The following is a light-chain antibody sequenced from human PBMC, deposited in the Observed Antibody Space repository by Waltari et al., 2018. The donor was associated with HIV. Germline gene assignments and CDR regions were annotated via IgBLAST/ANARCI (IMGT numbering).Light chain of an antibody. CDR3: AAWDDSLNGPV. CDR1: SSNIGSNT. V-gene: IGLV1-44*01. Sequence: QSVLTQPPSASGTPGQRVTISCSGSSSNIGSNTVNWYQQLPGTAPKRLSYRNNQRPPGVPDRFSCSKSGTSASLAISGLQAEDEADYYCAAWDDSLNGPVFGGGTKLTVL. J-gene: IGLJ2*01. CDR2: RNN.